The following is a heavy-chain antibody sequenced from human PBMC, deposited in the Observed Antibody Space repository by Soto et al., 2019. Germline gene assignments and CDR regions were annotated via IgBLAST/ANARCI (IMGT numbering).Heavy chain of an antibody. CDR2: IKSDGSST. CDR1: GFTFSSYW. J-gene: IGHJ4*02. D-gene: IGHD5-12*01. V-gene: IGHV3-74*01. CDR3: ARDYEALGYFDY. Sequence: LSLTCAASGFTFSSYWMHWVRQAPGKGLVWVSRIKSDGSSTSYADSVKGRFTISRDNAKNTLYLQMNSLRAEDTAVYYCARDYEALGYFDYWGQGALVTVSS.